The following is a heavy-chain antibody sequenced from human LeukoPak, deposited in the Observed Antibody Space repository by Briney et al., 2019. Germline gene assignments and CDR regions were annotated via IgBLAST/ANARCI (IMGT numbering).Heavy chain of an antibody. D-gene: IGHD2-2*02. Sequence: ASVKVSCKASGYIFTNYCITWVRQAPGQGLEWMGWISVSSGNTIYAQNLQGRVTMTRDPSTNTVYMELKSLRSDDTAVYFCARDSCGTSSRHTATTSFDYGGQGTLVTVSS. CDR2: ISVSSGNT. V-gene: IGHV1-18*01. J-gene: IGHJ4*02. CDR1: GYIFTNYC. CDR3: ARDSCGTSSRHTATTSFDY.